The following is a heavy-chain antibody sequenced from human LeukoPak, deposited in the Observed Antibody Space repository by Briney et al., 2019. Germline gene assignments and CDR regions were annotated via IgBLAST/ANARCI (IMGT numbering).Heavy chain of an antibody. V-gene: IGHV1-24*01. D-gene: IGHD3-10*01. CDR1: GYTLTELS. Sequence: ASVKVSCKVSGYTLTELSMHWVRQAPGKGLEWMGGFDPEDGETIYAQKFQGRVTMTEDTSTDTAYMELSSLRSEDTAVYYCATAGHYGSGSYYMRYYYYGMDVWGQGTTVTVSS. J-gene: IGHJ6*02. CDR2: FDPEDGET. CDR3: ATAGHYGSGSYYMRYYYYGMDV.